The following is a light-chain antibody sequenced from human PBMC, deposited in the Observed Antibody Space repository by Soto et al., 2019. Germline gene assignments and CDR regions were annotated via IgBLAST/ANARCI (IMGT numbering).Light chain of an antibody. CDR2: DAS. CDR1: QSISSL. J-gene: IGKJ1*01. CDR3: QQYDSYSRT. V-gene: IGKV1-5*01. Sequence: DIHMTQSPSTLSASVGGRVTITCRASQSISSLLAWYQQKPGKAPKLLIYDASTLESGVPSRFSGSGSGTEFTLTISSLQPDDFATYYCQQYDSYSRTFGQGTTVDIK.